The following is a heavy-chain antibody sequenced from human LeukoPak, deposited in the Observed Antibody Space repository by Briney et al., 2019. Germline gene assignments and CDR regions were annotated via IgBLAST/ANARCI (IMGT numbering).Heavy chain of an antibody. J-gene: IGHJ6*03. V-gene: IGHV4-39*07. CDR2: IYYSGST. D-gene: IGHD3-10*01. CDR3: ARDYRDSGELRTYYYYMDV. Sequence: PSETLSLTCTVSGVSISSSSYYWGWIRQPPGKGLEWIGSIYYSGSTYYNPSLKSRVTISVDTSKNQFSLKLSSVAAADTAVYYCARDYRDSGELRTYYYYMDVWGKGTTVTISS. CDR1: GVSISSSSYY.